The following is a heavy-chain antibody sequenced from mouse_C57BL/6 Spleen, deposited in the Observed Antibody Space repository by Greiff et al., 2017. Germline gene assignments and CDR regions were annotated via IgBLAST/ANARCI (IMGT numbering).Heavy chain of an antibody. Sequence: EVKLVESGGGLVKPGGSLKLSCAASGFTFSSYAMSWVRQTPEKRLEWVATISDGGSYTYYPDNVKGRFTISRDNAKNNLYLQMSHLKSEDTAMYYCARKRDDYPYFDYWGQGTTLTVSS. CDR2: ISDGGSYT. D-gene: IGHD2-4*01. V-gene: IGHV5-4*03. CDR3: ARKRDDYPYFDY. CDR1: GFTFSSYA. J-gene: IGHJ2*01.